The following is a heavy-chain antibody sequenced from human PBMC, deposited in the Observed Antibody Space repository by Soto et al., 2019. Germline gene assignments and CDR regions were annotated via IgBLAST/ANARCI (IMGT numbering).Heavy chain of an antibody. J-gene: IGHJ1*01. CDR2: INWNSGSI. D-gene: IGHD6-13*01. V-gene: IGHV3-9*01. Sequence: HPWGSLGLSFASSGFTFDDYAMHWVRQGPGKGLEWVSGINWNSGSIGYADSVKGRFAISRDNAKNSLHLQMNSLRAEDTAFYYCVKDESINWYSGHFRHWGQGTLVTVSS. CDR3: VKDESINWYSGHFRH. CDR1: GFTFDDYA.